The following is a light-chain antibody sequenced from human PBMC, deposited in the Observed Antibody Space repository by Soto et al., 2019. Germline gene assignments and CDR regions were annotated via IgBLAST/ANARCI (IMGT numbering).Light chain of an antibody. Sequence: QSAVTQPASVSGSPGQSITISYTGTSSDVGSYNLVSWYQQHPGKAPKLMIYEGSKRPSGVSNRFSGSKSGNTASLTISGLQAEDEADYYCCSYAGSSTPHYVFGTGTKLTVL. J-gene: IGLJ1*01. CDR1: SSDVGSYNL. V-gene: IGLV2-23*01. CDR3: CSYAGSSTPHYV. CDR2: EGS.